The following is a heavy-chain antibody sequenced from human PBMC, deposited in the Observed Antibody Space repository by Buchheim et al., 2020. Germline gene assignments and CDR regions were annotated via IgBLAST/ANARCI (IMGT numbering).Heavy chain of an antibody. D-gene: IGHD2-15*01. V-gene: IGHV3-74*03. Sequence: EVQVVESGGGLVQPGGSLRLSCAASGFTFGRYWMHWVRQAPGGALVWVSRINEDGSHTTYTDSVKGRFTISRDNAKNTLFFQMNSLTAEDTAVYYCSKDMSGAEDSWGQGTL. CDR3: SKDMSGAEDS. CDR2: INEDGSHT. CDR1: GFTFGRYW. J-gene: IGHJ4*02.